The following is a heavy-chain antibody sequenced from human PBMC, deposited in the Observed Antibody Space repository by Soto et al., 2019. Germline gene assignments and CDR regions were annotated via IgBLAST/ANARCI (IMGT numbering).Heavy chain of an antibody. D-gene: IGHD6-19*01. CDR1: GYTFTGYY. CDR2: INPNSGGT. CDR3: ARAYSSGWYQFDY. V-gene: IGHV1-2*04. Sequence: ASVKVSCKASGYTFTGYYMHWVRQAPGQGLEWMGWINPNSGGTNYAQKFQGWVTMTRDTSISTAYMELSRLRSDDTAVYYCARAYSSGWYQFDYWGQGTLVTVSS. J-gene: IGHJ4*02.